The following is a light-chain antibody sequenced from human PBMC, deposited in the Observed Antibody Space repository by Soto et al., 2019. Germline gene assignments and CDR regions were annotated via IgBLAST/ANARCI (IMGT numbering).Light chain of an antibody. CDR2: AAS. CDR3: QQYYSYPT. J-gene: IGKJ4*01. V-gene: IGKV1-8*01. Sequence: AIRMTQSPSSLSASTGDRVTITCRASQGISSYLAWYQQKPGKAPKLLIYAASTLQSGVPSRFSGSGSGTEFTLSISRLQSEDLATYYCQQYYSYPTFGGGTKVEIK. CDR1: QGISSY.